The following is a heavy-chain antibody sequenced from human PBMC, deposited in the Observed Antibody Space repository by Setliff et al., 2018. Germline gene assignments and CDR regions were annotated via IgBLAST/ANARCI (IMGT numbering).Heavy chain of an antibody. J-gene: IGHJ6*03. CDR1: GFTFSDYY. V-gene: IGHV4-4*08. CDR3: ARTGTTYYYSCMDV. Sequence: SETLRLSCAASGFTFSDYYMSWIRQPPGKGLEWIGYIYTSGGTNYNPSLKSRVTISVDASKNQFSLKLNSVTAADTAVYYCARTGTTYYYSCMDVWGKGTTVTVS. D-gene: IGHD3-22*01. CDR2: IYTSGGT.